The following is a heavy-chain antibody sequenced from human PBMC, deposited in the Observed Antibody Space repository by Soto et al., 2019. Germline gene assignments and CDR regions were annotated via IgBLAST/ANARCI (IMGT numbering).Heavy chain of an antibody. Sequence: QVQLVESGGGVVQPGRSLRLSCEASGFTFRRYAMNWVRQAPGKGLEWVALIPFDGSKKQYADSVKGRFTISRDNSKRKLSLPMNSLAIHEADGYYWARSGSSIPFDLWGQGTLVPVSA. J-gene: IGHJ5*02. CDR1: GFTFRRYA. D-gene: IGHD1-26*01. V-gene: IGHV3-30*04. CDR3: ARSGSSIPFDL. CDR2: IPFDGSKK.